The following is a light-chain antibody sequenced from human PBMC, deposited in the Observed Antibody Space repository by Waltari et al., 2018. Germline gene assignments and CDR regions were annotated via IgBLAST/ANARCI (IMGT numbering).Light chain of an antibody. CDR3: YSYAGSGTWV. CDR1: SSDVGTYNF. J-gene: IGLJ3*02. Sequence: QSALTQPASVSGSPGQSITLSCTGTSSDVGTYNFSSWYQQNPGKAPKLMIYEGNKRPSVVSNRFSGSKAGNTASLTISGLQAEDEADYYCYSYAGSGTWVFGGGTKLTVL. V-gene: IGLV2-23*01. CDR2: EGN.